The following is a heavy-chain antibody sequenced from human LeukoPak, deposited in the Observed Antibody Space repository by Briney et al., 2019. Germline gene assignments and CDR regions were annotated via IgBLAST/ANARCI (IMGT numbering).Heavy chain of an antibody. CDR3: AKEGIAVRTKWFDP. Sequence: PGGSLRLPCAASGFTFSSYAMSWVRQAPGKGLEWVSAISGSGGSTYYPDPVKGRFTISRDNSKNTLYLQMNSLRAEDTAVYYCAKEGIAVRTKWFDPWGQGTLVTVSS. CDR2: ISGSGGST. V-gene: IGHV3-23*01. D-gene: IGHD6-19*01. J-gene: IGHJ5*02. CDR1: GFTFSSYA.